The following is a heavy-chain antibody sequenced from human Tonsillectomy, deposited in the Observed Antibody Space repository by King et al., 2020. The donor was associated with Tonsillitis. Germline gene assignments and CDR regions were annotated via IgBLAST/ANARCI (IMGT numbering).Heavy chain of an antibody. D-gene: IGHD6-19*01. V-gene: IGHV3-33*08. CDR2: IWYDGSKK. Sequence: VQLVDSGGGVVQPGSSLRLSCAASGFTFSSYGVHWVRRAPGKGLEWVAVIWYDGSKKYYAASVKGRFTISRDNSKNTLYLQMNSLRAEDTAVYYCAREGSMYSSGWYYFDYWGQGTLVTVSS. J-gene: IGHJ4*02. CDR3: AREGSMYSSGWYYFDY. CDR1: GFTFSSYG.